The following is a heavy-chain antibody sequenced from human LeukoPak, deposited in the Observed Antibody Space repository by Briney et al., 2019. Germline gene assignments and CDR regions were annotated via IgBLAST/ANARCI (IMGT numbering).Heavy chain of an antibody. V-gene: IGHV4-59*08. J-gene: IGHJ4*02. CDR1: GGSISSHY. Sequence: SETLSLTCTVSGGSISSHYWSWIRQPPGEGLEWIGYIYYRGSTNYNPSLKSRVTISVDTSKNQFSLKLSSVTAADTAVYYCARHEESGYGDYSGGFGYWGQGTQVTVSS. D-gene: IGHD4-17*01. CDR2: IYYRGST. CDR3: ARHEESGYGDYSGGFGY.